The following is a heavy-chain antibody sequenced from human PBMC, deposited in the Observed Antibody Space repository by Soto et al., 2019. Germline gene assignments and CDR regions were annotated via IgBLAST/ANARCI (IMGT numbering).Heavy chain of an antibody. J-gene: IGHJ6*02. D-gene: IGHD5-12*01. Sequence: ASVKFSCKAPGYTFTGYYMHWVRQAPGQVLECMGWINPNSGVTNYXXKFQGWVXXTRDTSISTAXMELSXLRSDDTAVYYCARDFRGCGYDLSYYYYGXDVXX. V-gene: IGHV1-2*04. CDR3: ARDFRGCGYDLSYYYYGXDV. CDR1: GYTFTGYY. CDR2: INPNSGVT.